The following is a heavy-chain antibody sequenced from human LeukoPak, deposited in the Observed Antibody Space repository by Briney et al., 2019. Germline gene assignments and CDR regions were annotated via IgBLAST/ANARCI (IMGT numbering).Heavy chain of an antibody. CDR2: IGTAGDT. V-gene: IGHV3-13*01. D-gene: IGHD1-26*01. Sequence: GGSLRLSCAASGFTFSSYDMHWVRQVTGKGLEWVSGIGTAGDTYYPGSVKGRFTISRQNGKNSLYLQMNSLRAGDTAVYYCARGHSGSFDYWGQGTLVTVAS. CDR3: ARGHSGSFDY. J-gene: IGHJ4*02. CDR1: GFTFSSYD.